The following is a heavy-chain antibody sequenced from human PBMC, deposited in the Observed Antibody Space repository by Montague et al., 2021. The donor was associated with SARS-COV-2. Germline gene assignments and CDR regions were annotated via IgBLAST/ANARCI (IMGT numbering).Heavy chain of an antibody. D-gene: IGHD1-26*01. V-gene: IGHV2-5*02. CDR1: GFSLSTSGVG. Sequence: PALVKPTQTLTLTCTFSGFSLSTSGVGVGWIRQPPGKALEWLALIYWDDDKRYSPSLKSRLTITTDTSKNQVVLTMTNLDPVDTATYYCAHRPRWELLHGEYFQHWGQGTLVTVSS. J-gene: IGHJ1*01. CDR2: IYWDDDK. CDR3: AHRPRWELLHGEYFQH.